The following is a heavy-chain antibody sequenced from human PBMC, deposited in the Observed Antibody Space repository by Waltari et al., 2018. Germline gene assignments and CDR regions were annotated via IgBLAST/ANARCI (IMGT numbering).Heavy chain of an antibody. J-gene: IGHJ4*02. CDR2: IYWIDDK. CDR3: AHTRLHLEWRHFDY. Sequence: QITLKESGPTLVKPTQTLTLTCTFSGFSLSTSGVGVGWIRQPPGKALEWLALIYWIDDKRYSPSLKSRLTITKDTSKNQVVLTMTNMDPVDTATYYCAHTRLHLEWRHFDYWGQGTLVTVSS. CDR1: GFSLSTSGVG. V-gene: IGHV2-5*01. D-gene: IGHD2-8*01.